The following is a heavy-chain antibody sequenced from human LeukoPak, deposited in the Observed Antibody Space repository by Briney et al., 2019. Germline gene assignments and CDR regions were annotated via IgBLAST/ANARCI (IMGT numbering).Heavy chain of an antibody. V-gene: IGHV4-59*01. Sequence: SETLSLTCTVSGGSISSYYWSWIRQPPGKGLEWIGYIYYSGSTNYNPSLKSRVTISVDTSKNQFSLKLSSVTAADTAVYYCARDGLYCSGGSCYNAAPRYWGQGTLVTVSP. CDR2: IYYSGST. J-gene: IGHJ4*02. CDR3: ARDGLYCSGGSCYNAAPRY. D-gene: IGHD2-15*01. CDR1: GGSISSYY.